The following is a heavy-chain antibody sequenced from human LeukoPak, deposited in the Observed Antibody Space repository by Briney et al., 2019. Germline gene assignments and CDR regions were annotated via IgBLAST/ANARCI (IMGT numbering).Heavy chain of an antibody. D-gene: IGHD3-10*01. CDR3: ARSSLYYYGSGTYDKVCLDY. CDR2: INPSSGGT. CDR1: GYTFTDFY. J-gene: IGHJ4*02. Sequence: GASVKVSCKASGYTFTDFYMHWVRQAPGQGLEWMAWINPSSGGTHYAQKFQGRVTMTRDTSISTAYMELSRLRSDDTAVYYCARSSLYYYGSGTYDKVCLDYWGQGTLVTVSS. V-gene: IGHV1-2*02.